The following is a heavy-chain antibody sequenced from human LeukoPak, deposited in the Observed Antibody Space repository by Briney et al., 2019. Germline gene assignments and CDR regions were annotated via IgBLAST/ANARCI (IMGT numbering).Heavy chain of an antibody. CDR1: GFTFSSYA. CDR3: AREANDYVWGSYRPRGAFDI. J-gene: IGHJ3*02. Sequence: PGGSLRLSCAASGFTFSSYAMHWVRQAPGKGLEWVAVISYDGSNKYYADSVKGRFTISRDNSKNTLCLQMNSLRAEDTAVYYCAREANDYVWGSYRPRGAFDIWGQGTMVTVSS. CDR2: ISYDGSNK. V-gene: IGHV3-30-3*01. D-gene: IGHD3-16*02.